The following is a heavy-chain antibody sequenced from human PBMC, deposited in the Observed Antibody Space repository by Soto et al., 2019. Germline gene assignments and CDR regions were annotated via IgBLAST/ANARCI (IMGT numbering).Heavy chain of an antibody. CDR1: GGSISSYY. CDR2: IYYSGST. J-gene: IGHJ3*02. Sequence: QVQLQESGPGLVKPSETLSLTCTVSGGSISSYYWSWIRQPPGKGLEWIGYIYYSGSTNYNPSLTSRVTISVDTSKNQFSLKLSSVTAADTAVYYCARDGSVSHYAFDIWGQGTMVTVSS. V-gene: IGHV4-59*01. CDR3: ARDGSVSHYAFDI.